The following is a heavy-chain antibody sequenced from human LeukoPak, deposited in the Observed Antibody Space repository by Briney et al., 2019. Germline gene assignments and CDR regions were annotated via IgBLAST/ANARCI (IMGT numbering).Heavy chain of an antibody. D-gene: IGHD5-18*01. V-gene: IGHV4-61*02. CDR3: AREGGYSYGSWFDY. CDR1: GGSMSSATSGYY. Sequence: SETLSLTCSVSGGSMSSATSGYYWGWIRQPPGKGLEWIGRIYSSGSTNYNPSLKSRVTLSVDTSKNQFSLKLSSVTAADTAVYYCAREGGYSYGSWFDYWGQGTLVIVSS. J-gene: IGHJ4*02. CDR2: IYSSGST.